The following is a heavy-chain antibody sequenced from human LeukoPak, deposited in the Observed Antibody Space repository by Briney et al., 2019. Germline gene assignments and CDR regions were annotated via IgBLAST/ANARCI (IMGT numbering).Heavy chain of an antibody. CDR3: ASSIVRGSLFDY. D-gene: IGHD1-26*01. V-gene: IGHV4-59*08. CDR2: IYYSGST. J-gene: IGHJ4*02. CDR1: GGSISSYY. Sequence: SETLSLTCTVSGGSISSYYWSWIRQPPGKGLEWIGYIYYSGSTNYNPSLKSRVTISVDTSKNQFSLKLSSVTAADTAVYYCASSIVRGSLFDYWGQGTLVTVSS.